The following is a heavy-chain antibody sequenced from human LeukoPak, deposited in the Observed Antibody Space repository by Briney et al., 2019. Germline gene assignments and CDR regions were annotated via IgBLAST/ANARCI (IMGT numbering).Heavy chain of an antibody. V-gene: IGHV4-39*01. CDR1: GGSISTTNYY. Sequence: SETLSLTCTVSGGSISTTNYYWGWIRQSPGKGLEWFGCVYYSGSTYYNPSLKSRVTISVDTSQNQFSLKLSSVTAADTAVYYCAGLIRPGWFDPWGQGTLVTVSS. J-gene: IGHJ5*02. D-gene: IGHD1-14*01. CDR3: AGLIRPGWFDP. CDR2: VYYSGST.